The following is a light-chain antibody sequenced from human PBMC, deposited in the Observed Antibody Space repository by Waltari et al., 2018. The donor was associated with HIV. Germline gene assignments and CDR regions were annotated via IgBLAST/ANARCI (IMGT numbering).Light chain of an antibody. Sequence: QSVLTQPPSASGTPGQRVTISCSGRSSTIERNYVYWYHTSPGKAPTILIYRNNQRPSGVPDRISGSKSGTSSSLAISGLRSEDEADYYCQTYDSSLSGSVVFGGLTKLTVL. J-gene: IGLJ2*01. CDR3: QTYDSSLSGSVV. V-gene: IGLV1-47*01. CDR2: RNN. CDR1: SSTIERNY.